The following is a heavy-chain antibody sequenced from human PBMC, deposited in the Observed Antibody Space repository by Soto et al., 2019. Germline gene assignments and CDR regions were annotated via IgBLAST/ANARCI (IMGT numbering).Heavy chain of an antibody. Sequence: QLQLQESGPGLVKPSETLSLTCTVSGGSISSSSYYWGWIRQPPGKGLEWIGSIYYSGSTYYNPSLKSRVTISVDTSKNHFSLKLSSVTAADTAVYYCSAHYDILTGYYLAYDYWGQGTLVTVSS. CDR1: GGSISSSSYY. D-gene: IGHD3-9*01. CDR2: IYYSGST. J-gene: IGHJ4*02. CDR3: SAHYDILTGYYLAYDY. V-gene: IGHV4-39*01.